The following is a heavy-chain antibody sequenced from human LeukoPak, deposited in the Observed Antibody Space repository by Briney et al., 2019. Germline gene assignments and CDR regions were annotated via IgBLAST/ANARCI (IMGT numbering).Heavy chain of an antibody. CDR3: AKVSHCSSTSCSDY. V-gene: IGHV3-30*02. Sequence: GGSLRLSCAASGFTFSSYGMHWVRQAPGKGLEWVAFIWYDGSNKYYADSVKGRFTISRDNSKNTLYLQMNSLRAEDTAVYYCAKVSHCSSTSCSDYWGQGTLVTVSS. J-gene: IGHJ4*02. CDR1: GFTFSSYG. CDR2: IWYDGSNK. D-gene: IGHD2-2*01.